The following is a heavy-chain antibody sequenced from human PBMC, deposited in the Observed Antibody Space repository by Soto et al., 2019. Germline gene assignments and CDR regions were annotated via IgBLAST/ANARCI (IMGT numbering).Heavy chain of an antibody. V-gene: IGHV4-59*01. CDR2: IYYSGSC. CDR3: ARVWGGAFDI. D-gene: IGHD3-10*01. Sequence: SETLSLTCTVSGGSISSYYWSWIRQPPGKGLEWIGYIYYSGSCNNNPSLKSRVTISVDTSKNQFSLKLSSVTAADTAVYYCARVWGGAFDIWGQGTMVT. CDR1: GGSISSYY. J-gene: IGHJ3*02.